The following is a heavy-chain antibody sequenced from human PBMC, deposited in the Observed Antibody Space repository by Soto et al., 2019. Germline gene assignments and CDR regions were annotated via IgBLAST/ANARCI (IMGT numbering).Heavy chain of an antibody. CDR2: TYYRSKWYY. J-gene: IGHJ4*01. Sequence: RARRRRDRQSPSRGLEWLGRTYYRSKWYYGYAVSVRGRITINPDTSKNQYSLQLNSVTPEDTAVYFCARGEQYSGRIFDYWGQGTLVTVSS. CDR1: RAR. D-gene: IGHD1-26*01. CDR3: ARGEQYSGRIFDY. V-gene: IGHV6-1*01.